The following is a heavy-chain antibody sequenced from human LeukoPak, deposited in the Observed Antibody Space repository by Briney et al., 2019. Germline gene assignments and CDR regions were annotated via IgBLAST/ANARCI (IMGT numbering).Heavy chain of an antibody. J-gene: IGHJ4*02. V-gene: IGHV1-46*01. CDR3: ARDRGAGYVEIDY. Sequence: ASVKVSCKASGXTFXNYYIXXXRXXXXXXXXXXXXINPSGGSTTYAQKFQGRVTVTRDPSTSTVYMELSSLRSEDTAVYYCARDRGAGYVEIDYWGQGTLVTVSS. CDR1: GXTFXNYY. D-gene: IGHD5-12*01. CDR2: INPSGGST.